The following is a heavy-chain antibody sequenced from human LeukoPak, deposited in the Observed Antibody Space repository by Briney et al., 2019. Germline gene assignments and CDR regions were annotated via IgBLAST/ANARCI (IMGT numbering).Heavy chain of an antibody. CDR2: IIPILGIA. CDR3: ARGRPPYYDFDY. CDR1: GGTFSSYA. Sequence: GASVKVSCKASGGTFSSYAISWVRQAPGQGLEWMGRIIPILGIANYAQKFQGRVTITADKSTSTAYMELSSLRSEDTAVYYCARGRPPYYDFDYWGQGTLATVSS. D-gene: IGHD3-3*01. J-gene: IGHJ4*02. V-gene: IGHV1-69*04.